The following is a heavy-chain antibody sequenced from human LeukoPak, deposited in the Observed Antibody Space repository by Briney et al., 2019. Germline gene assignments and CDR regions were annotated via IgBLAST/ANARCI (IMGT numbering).Heavy chain of an antibody. Sequence: PGGSLRLSCAASGFTFSDYYMSWMRQAPGKGLEWVSCISSSGSTIYYADSVKGRFTISRDNAKNSLYLQMNSLRAEDTAVYYCARVYRRNWFDPWGQGTLVTVSS. CDR3: ARVYRRNWFDP. J-gene: IGHJ5*02. CDR1: GFTFSDYY. CDR2: ISSSGSTI. V-gene: IGHV3-11*01. D-gene: IGHD2-8*01.